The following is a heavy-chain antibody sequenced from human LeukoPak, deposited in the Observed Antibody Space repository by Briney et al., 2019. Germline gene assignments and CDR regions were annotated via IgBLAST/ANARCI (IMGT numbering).Heavy chain of an antibody. CDR3: ARARRTYMSGSSH. V-gene: IGHV1-8*01. Sequence: ASVKVSCKASGYTFTSYDINWVRQATGQGLEWMGWMNPKSGDRGYAQKFQGRLTMTRDTSINTAYMELSSLRSEDTAVYYCARARRTYMSGSSHWGQGTLVTVSS. CDR1: GYTFTSYD. D-gene: IGHD3-10*01. J-gene: IGHJ4*02. CDR2: MNPKSGDR.